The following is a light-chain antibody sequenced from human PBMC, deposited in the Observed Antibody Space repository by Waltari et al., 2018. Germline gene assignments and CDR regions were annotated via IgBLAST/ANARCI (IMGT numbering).Light chain of an antibody. CDR1: NSNIGAGYY. CDR3: QSYDNSFVI. Sequence: QSVLTQPPSVSGAPGQRVTISCTGSNSNIGAGYYVHWYQQLPGTAPKLPIYSETSRPSGVPDRCSGSKSGTSASLASTGLQAEDEADYYCQSYDNSFVIFGGGTKLTVL. V-gene: IGLV1-40*01. CDR2: SET. J-gene: IGLJ2*01.